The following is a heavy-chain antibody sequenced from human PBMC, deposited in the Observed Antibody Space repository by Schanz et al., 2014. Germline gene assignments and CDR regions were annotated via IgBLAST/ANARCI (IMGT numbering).Heavy chain of an antibody. Sequence: QVRLQESGPGLVKPSETLSLTCTVSGGSITSFYWSWVRQAPGKGLEWVGSIFYSGNTNYNPSLKSRIGTSIDTSRKQVSLKLTAVTAADTAVYYCASLDIGPGGVSFFQHWGLGTLVRVSS. J-gene: IGHJ1*01. CDR3: ASLDIGPGGVSFFQH. D-gene: IGHD2-2*03. V-gene: IGHV4-59*08. CDR2: IFYSGNT. CDR1: GGSITSFY.